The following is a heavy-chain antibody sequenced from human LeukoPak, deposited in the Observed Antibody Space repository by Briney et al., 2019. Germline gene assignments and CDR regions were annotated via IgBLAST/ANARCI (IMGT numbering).Heavy chain of an antibody. D-gene: IGHD6-19*01. J-gene: IGHJ1*01. CDR3: AKDSSGWYGEYFQH. CDR2: ISGSGGST. CDR1: GFTFSSYA. V-gene: IGHV3-23*01. Sequence: PGGSLRLSCAASGFTFSSYAMCWVRQAPGKGLEWVSAISGSGGSTYYADSVKGRFTISRDNSKNTLYLQMNSLRAEDTAVYYCAKDSSGWYGEYFQHWGQGTLVTVSS.